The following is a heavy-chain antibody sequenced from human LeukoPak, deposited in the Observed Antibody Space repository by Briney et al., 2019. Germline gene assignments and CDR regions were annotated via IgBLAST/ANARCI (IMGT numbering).Heavy chain of an antibody. CDR1: GGSISSSSYY. J-gene: IGHJ5*02. V-gene: IGHV4-39*07. CDR2: IYYSGST. D-gene: IGHD2-21*02. CDR3: ARGLNHIVVVTAGSWFDP. Sequence: SSETLSLTCTVSGGSISSSSYYWGWIRQPPGKGLEWIGSIYYSGSTYYNPSLKSRVTISVDTSKNQFSLKLSSVTAADTAVYYCARGLNHIVVVTAGSWFDPWGQGTLVTVSS.